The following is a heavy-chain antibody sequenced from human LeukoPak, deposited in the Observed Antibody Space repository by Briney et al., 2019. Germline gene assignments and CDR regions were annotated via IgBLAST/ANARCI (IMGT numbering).Heavy chain of an antibody. Sequence: GGSLRLSCAASEFTFSSYWMNWVRQAPGKGLEWVANIKQDGSEKYYVDSVKGRFTISRDNAKNSLYLQMNSLRAEDTAVYYCARDNDFWSGYYIGPYYFDYWGQGTLVTVSS. D-gene: IGHD3-3*01. CDR1: EFTFSSYW. J-gene: IGHJ4*02. V-gene: IGHV3-7*01. CDR3: ARDNDFWSGYYIGPYYFDY. CDR2: IKQDGSEK.